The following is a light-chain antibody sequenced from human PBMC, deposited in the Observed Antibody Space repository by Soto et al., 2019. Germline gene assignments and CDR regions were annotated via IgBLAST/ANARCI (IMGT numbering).Light chain of an antibody. CDR1: QSISSY. Sequence: DRVTVTCRANQSISSYLDWYQQKPGKAPKLLIYAASSLQSGAPSRFSGSGSGADFALTITTLEAEDFTGYYCQQRSRWPITVGRGGRVEIK. CDR3: QQRSRWPIT. J-gene: IGKJ5*01. V-gene: IGKV1-39*01. CDR2: AAS.